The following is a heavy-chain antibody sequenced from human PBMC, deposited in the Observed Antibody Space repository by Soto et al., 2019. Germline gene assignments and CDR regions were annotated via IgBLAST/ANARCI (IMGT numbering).Heavy chain of an antibody. J-gene: IGHJ6*02. CDR2: IYYSGST. D-gene: IGHD2-8*02. CDR3: ASMYWRMDV. Sequence: SETLSLTCTVSGGSISSSSYYWGWIRQPPGKGLEWIGSIYYSGSTYYNPSLKSRVTISVDASKNQFSLKLSSVAAADTAVYYCASMYWRMDVWGQGTTVTV. CDR1: GGSISSSSYY. V-gene: IGHV4-39*01.